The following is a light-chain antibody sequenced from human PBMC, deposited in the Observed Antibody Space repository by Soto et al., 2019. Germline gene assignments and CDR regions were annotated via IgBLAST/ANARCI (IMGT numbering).Light chain of an antibody. CDR2: AAS. J-gene: IGKJ4*01. Sequence: DIQLTQSPSFLSASVGDRVTITCRASQGISSYLAWYQQKPGKAPKLLIHAASTLQSGVPSRFSGSGSGTEFTLTISSLQPEEFATYDCQQLNSYPLTFGGGTKVEIK. CDR3: QQLNSYPLT. V-gene: IGKV1-9*01. CDR1: QGISSY.